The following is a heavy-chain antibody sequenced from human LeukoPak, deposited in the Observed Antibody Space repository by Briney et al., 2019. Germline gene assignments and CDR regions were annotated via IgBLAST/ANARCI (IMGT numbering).Heavy chain of an antibody. V-gene: IGHV3-21*01. Sequence: GGSLRLSCAASGFTFSNYAMSWVRQAPGKGLEWVSSISSSSSYIYYADSVKGRFTISRDNAKNSLYLQMNSLRAEDTAVYYCARHLLRYQLGFDYWGQGTLVTVSS. CDR3: ARHLLRYQLGFDY. J-gene: IGHJ4*02. CDR2: ISSSSSYI. CDR1: GFTFSNYA. D-gene: IGHD3-9*01.